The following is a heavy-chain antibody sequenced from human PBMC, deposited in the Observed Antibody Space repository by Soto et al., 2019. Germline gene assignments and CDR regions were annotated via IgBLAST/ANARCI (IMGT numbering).Heavy chain of an antibody. CDR3: ARAYSSGWYIFNY. CDR2: IFYSGST. D-gene: IGHD6-19*01. Sequence: ASETLSLTCTVSGGSVNSGSYFWSWIRQPPGKGLEWIGYIFYSGSTNYNPSLKSRVTVSVDTSQNQFSLKLSSVTAADTAVYYCARAYSSGWYIFNYWGQGTLVTVSS. J-gene: IGHJ4*02. V-gene: IGHV4-61*01. CDR1: GGSVNSGSYF.